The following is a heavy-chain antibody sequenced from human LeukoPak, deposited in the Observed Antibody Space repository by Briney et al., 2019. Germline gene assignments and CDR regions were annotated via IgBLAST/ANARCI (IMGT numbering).Heavy chain of an antibody. V-gene: IGHV4-39*01. D-gene: IGHD3-9*01. J-gene: IGHJ4*02. Sequence: SETLSLTCAVYGGSFSGYYWGWIRQPPGRGLEWIGSIYYSGSTYYNLSLKSRVTISVDTSKNQFSLKLSSVTAADTAVYYCARHVFPPRYDILTGYYPHFDYWGQGALVTVSS. CDR2: IYYSGST. CDR1: GGSFSGYY. CDR3: ARHVFPPRYDILTGYYPHFDY.